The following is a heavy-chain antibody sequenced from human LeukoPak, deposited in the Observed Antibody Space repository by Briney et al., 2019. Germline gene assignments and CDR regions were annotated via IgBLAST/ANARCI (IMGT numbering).Heavy chain of an antibody. V-gene: IGHV3-23*01. CDR3: AKRGVVIRVILVGLHKEAYYFDS. Sequence: GGSLRLSCAVSGITLSNYGMSWVRQAPGKGLEWVTGISDSSGRTNYADSVQGRFTIARDNSKNTLYLQMNSLRAEDTAVYFCAKRGVVIRVILVGLHKEAYYFDSWGQGALVTVSS. CDR2: ISDSSGRT. D-gene: IGHD3-10*01. CDR1: GITLSNYG. J-gene: IGHJ4*02.